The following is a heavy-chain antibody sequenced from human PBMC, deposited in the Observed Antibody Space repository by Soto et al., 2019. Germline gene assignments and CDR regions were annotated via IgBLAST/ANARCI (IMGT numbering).Heavy chain of an antibody. D-gene: IGHD4-17*01. V-gene: IGHV4-30-4*01. CDR2: RYYTWTT. CDR3: ARGAGYGYGVAC. J-gene: IGHJ4*02. CDR1: GVSISSGDYF. Sequence: QVQLQESGPGLVKPSQTLSLTCTVSGVSISSGDYFWSWIRQTPGKGPECIAYRYYTWTTFYNPSTISRITISVSASNNQCSLKPSSVTAADTAVYYCARGAGYGYGVACWGQGTLVTVSS.